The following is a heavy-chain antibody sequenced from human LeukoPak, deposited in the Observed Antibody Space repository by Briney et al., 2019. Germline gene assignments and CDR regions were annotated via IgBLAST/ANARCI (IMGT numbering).Heavy chain of an antibody. CDR2: IIPILGIA. D-gene: IGHD3-3*01. J-gene: IGHJ6*03. CDR3: ARGLWSGYYRYYYYMDV. Sequence: ASVKVSCKASGGTFSSYAISWVRQAPGQGLEWMGRIIPILGIANYAQKFQGRVTITADKSTSTAYMELSSLRSEDTAVYYCARGLWSGYYRYYYYMDVWGKGTTVTVSS. CDR1: GGTFSSYA. V-gene: IGHV1-69*04.